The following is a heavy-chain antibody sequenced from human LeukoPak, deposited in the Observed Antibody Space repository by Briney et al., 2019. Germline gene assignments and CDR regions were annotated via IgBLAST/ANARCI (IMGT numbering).Heavy chain of an antibody. D-gene: IGHD3-16*01. V-gene: IGHV3-48*03. Sequence: GGSLRLSCAASGFTFSSYEMNWVRQAPGKGLEWVSYISSSGSTIYYAGSVKGRFTISRDNAKNSLYLQMNSLRAEDTAVYYCARHYGRPYYYYGMDVWGKGTTVTVSS. CDR3: ARHYGRPYYYYGMDV. CDR1: GFTFSSYE. J-gene: IGHJ6*04. CDR2: ISSSGSTI.